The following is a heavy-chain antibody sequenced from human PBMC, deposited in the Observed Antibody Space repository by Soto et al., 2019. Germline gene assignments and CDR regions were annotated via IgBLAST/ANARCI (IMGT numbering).Heavy chain of an antibody. J-gene: IGHJ4*02. CDR2: VSSGGGVT. D-gene: IGHD3-10*01. V-gene: IGHV3-23*04. CDR1: GFTFNNHA. CDR3: ARDRLGFGDLDS. Sequence: EVHLAESGGRLVQPGGSLRLSCAASGFTFNNHAMTWVRQAPGKGLEWVATVSSGGGVTYYADSVKGSLTVSRANSKNTVSLHMDSLRADDTARYYCARDRLGFGDLDSWGPGTLLTVSS.